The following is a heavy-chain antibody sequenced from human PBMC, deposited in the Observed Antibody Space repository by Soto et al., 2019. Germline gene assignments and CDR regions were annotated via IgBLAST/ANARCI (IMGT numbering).Heavy chain of an antibody. CDR2: ISGSGGST. V-gene: IGHV3-23*01. Sequence: PGGSLRLSCAASGFTFSSYAMSWVRQAPGKGLEWVSAISGSGGSTYYADSVKGRFTISRDNSKNTLYLQMNSLRAEDTAVYYCANTDDYGAYPVLYFDYWGQGTLVTVSS. CDR1: GFTFSSYA. J-gene: IGHJ4*02. D-gene: IGHD4-17*01. CDR3: ANTDDYGAYPVLYFDY.